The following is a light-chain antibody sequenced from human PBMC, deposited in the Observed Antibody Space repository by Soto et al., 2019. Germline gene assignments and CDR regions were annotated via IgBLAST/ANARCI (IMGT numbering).Light chain of an antibody. J-gene: IGLJ2*01. CDR1: TSDVGGYNF. CDR2: EVT. V-gene: IGLV2-8*01. CDR3: SSYAGTNIVI. Sequence: QSALTQPPSASGSLGQSVTISCTGTTSDVGGYNFVSWYQQHPGKAPKLIIYEVTQRPSGVPDRFSGSKSGNTASLAVSGVQGEDEADYYCSSYAGTNIVIFGGGTKLTVL.